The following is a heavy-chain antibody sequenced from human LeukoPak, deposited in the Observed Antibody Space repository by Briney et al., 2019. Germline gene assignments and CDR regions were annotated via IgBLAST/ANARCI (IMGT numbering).Heavy chain of an antibody. V-gene: IGHV3-72*01. J-gene: IGHJ4*02. CDR3: ARTSYSGNFYDY. CDR1: GFSFSDHY. CDR2: TGTKANSYTT. D-gene: IGHD1-26*01. Sequence: GGSLRLSCAASGFSFSDHYMDWVRQAPGKGLEWVGRTGTKANSYTTEYAASVKGRFTISRDDSKNSLYLQMNSLKIEDTAVYYCARTSYSGNFYDYWGQGTLVTVSS.